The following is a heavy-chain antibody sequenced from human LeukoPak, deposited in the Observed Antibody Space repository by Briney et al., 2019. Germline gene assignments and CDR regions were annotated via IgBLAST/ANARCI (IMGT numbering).Heavy chain of an antibody. D-gene: IGHD3-10*01. Sequence: GGSLRLSCAASGFTFDDYGMSWVRQAPGKGLEWVSGINWNGGSTGYADSVKGRFTISRDNAKNSLYLQMNSLRAEDTALYYCARGGLLWFGEPSPIDYWGQGTLVTVSS. J-gene: IGHJ4*02. V-gene: IGHV3-20*04. CDR2: INWNGGST. CDR1: GFTFDDYG. CDR3: ARGGLLWFGEPSPIDY.